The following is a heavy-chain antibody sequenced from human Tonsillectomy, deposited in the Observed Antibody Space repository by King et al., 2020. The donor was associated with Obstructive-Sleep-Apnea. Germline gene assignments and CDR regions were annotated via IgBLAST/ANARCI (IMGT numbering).Heavy chain of an antibody. CDR1: GFTVRSNY. D-gene: IGHD2-15*01. CDR3: ARDPILGYCSGGSCYSAEVKGY. J-gene: IGHJ4*02. V-gene: IGHV3-66*01. Sequence: VQLVESGGGFVQPGGSLRLSCVASGFTVRSNYMSWVRQAPGKWLEWVSVFYSVCSTYYAGAVKGRVTISRDHSKNTLYLQMNSLRAEDTAVYYCARDPILGYCSGGSCYSAEVKGYWGQGTLVTVSS. CDR2: FYSVCST.